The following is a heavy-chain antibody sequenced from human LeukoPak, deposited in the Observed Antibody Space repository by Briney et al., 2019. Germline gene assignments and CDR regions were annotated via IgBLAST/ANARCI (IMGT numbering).Heavy chain of an antibody. Sequence: SATLSLTCTVSGGSISSGDNYWGWIRQSSGKGLEWIGYIYHSGSTYYNPSLKSRVTMSVDTSKNQFALRLSSVTAADTAVYYCARGLRDEDRHYNYYYMDVWGKGTTVTVSS. CDR2: IYHSGST. D-gene: IGHD2-21*01. CDR1: GGSISSGDNY. CDR3: ARGLRDEDRHYNYYYMDV. J-gene: IGHJ6*03. V-gene: IGHV4-30-4*01.